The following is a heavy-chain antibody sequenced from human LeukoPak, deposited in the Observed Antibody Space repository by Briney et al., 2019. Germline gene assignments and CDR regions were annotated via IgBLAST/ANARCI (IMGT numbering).Heavy chain of an antibody. D-gene: IGHD6-19*01. V-gene: IGHV1-2*02. Sequence: AAVKVSCKASGYTFTDDYIHWVRQAPVQGLEWMGWINPNSGGTNYAQKFQGRVTMTRDTATGTAYMEVRRLLSDDTAVYYCAKDRHWLALDDWGQGTLVTVSS. CDR2: INPNSGGT. CDR1: GYTFTDDY. CDR3: AKDRHWLALDD. J-gene: IGHJ4*02.